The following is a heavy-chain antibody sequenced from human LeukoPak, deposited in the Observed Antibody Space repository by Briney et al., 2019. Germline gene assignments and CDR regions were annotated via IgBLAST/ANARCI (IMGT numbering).Heavy chain of an antibody. V-gene: IGHV3-43D*03. J-gene: IGHJ6*03. CDR1: GFTFSTFA. D-gene: IGHD6-13*01. CDR3: AKGGSRYAYYYYMDV. CDR2: ISWDGGST. Sequence: GGSLRLSCAASGFTFSTFAMHWVRQAPGKGLEWVSLISWDGGSTYYADSVKGRFTISRDNSKNSLYLQMNSLRAEDTALYYCAKGGSRYAYYYYMDVWGKGTTVTVSS.